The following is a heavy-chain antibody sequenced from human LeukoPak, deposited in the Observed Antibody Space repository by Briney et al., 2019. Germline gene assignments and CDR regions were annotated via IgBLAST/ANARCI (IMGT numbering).Heavy chain of an antibody. D-gene: IGHD2-15*01. CDR2: INPNSGGT. CDR1: GYTFTCYY. Sequence: GASVKVSCKASGYTFTCYYMHWVRQAPGQGLEWMGWINPNSGGTNYAQKFQGRVTMTRDTSISTAYMEVSRLRSDDTAVYYCARLRSGYCSGGSCYTWDQNFDYWGQGTLVTVSS. V-gene: IGHV1-2*02. CDR3: ARLRSGYCSGGSCYTWDQNFDY. J-gene: IGHJ4*02.